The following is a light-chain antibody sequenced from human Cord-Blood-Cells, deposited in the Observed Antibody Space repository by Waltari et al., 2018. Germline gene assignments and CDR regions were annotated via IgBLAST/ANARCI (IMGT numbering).Light chain of an antibody. V-gene: IGLV2-23*01. CDR3: CSYAGSSTFRV. CDR2: EGS. Sequence: QSALPQPASASGSPGQSITISCTGTSSDVGRYNLVSWYQQHPGKAPKLMIYEGSKRPSGVSNRFSGSKSGNTASLTISGLQAEDEADYYCCSYAGSSTFRVFGGGTKLTVL. J-gene: IGLJ3*02. CDR1: SSDVGRYNL.